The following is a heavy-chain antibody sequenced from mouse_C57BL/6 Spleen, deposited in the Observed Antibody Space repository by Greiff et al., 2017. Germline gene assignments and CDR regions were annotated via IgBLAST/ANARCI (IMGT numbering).Heavy chain of an antibody. CDR3: ARHENDGYYLYAMDY. CDR2: FYPGSGSI. D-gene: IGHD2-3*01. V-gene: IGHV1-62-2*01. Sequence: VKLVESGAELVKPGASVKLSCKASGYTFTEYTIHWVKQRSGQGLEWIGWFYPGSGSIKYNEKFKDKATLTADKSSSTVYMELSRLTSEDSAVYVCARHENDGYYLYAMDYWGQGTSVTVSS. J-gene: IGHJ4*01. CDR1: GYTFTEYT.